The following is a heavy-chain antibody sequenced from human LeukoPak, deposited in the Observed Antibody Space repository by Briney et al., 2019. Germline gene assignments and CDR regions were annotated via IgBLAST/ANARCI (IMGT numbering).Heavy chain of an antibody. D-gene: IGHD2-2*01. CDR3: ARDQGAVPAASAFDY. J-gene: IGHJ4*02. CDR2: IYYSGST. V-gene: IGHV4-30-4*08. CDR1: GFTFSDYY. Sequence: LRLSCAASGFTFSDYYMSWLRQPPGKGLEWIGYIYYSGSTYYNPSLKSRVTISVDTSKNQFSLKLSSVTAADTAVYYCARDQGAVPAASAFDYWGQGTLVTVSS.